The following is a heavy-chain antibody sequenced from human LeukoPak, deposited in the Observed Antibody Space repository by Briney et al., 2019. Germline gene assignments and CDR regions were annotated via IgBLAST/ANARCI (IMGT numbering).Heavy chain of an antibody. Sequence: GGSLRLSCAASGFTFSSYGMHWVRQAPGKGLEWVAFIRYDGSNKYYADSVKGRFTISRDNSKNTLYLQMNSLRAEDTAVYYCAKGPIYDILTGWRKTHNAFDIWGQGTMVTVSS. CDR3: AKGPIYDILTGWRKTHNAFDI. CDR2: IRYDGSNK. CDR1: GFTFSSYG. J-gene: IGHJ3*02. V-gene: IGHV3-30*02. D-gene: IGHD3-9*01.